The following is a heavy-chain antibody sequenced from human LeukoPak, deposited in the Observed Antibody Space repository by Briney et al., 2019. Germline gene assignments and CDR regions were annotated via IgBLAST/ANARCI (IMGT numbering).Heavy chain of an antibody. CDR3: ARDGYDSSGYHLDY. D-gene: IGHD3-22*01. CDR1: GYTFTGYY. J-gene: IGHJ4*02. CDR2: INPNSGGT. V-gene: IGHV1-2*02. Sequence: ASVKVSCKASGYTFTGYYMHWVRQAPGQGLEWMGWINPNSGGTNYAQKFQGRVTMTRDTSASTAYMELSSLRSEDMAVYYCARDGYDSSGYHLDYWGQGTLVTVSS.